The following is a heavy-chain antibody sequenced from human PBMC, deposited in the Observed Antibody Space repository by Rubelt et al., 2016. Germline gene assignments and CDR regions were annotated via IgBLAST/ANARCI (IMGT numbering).Heavy chain of an antibody. J-gene: IGHJ5*02. Sequence: QLQLQESGPGLVKPSETLSLTCTVSGGSISSSSYYWGWIRQPPGKGLEWIGEINHSGSTNYNPSLKSRVTMSVDTSKNQFSLKLSSVTAADTAVYYCARQNYDSREIGCWFDPWGQGTLVTVSS. D-gene: IGHD3-22*01. CDR2: INHSGST. CDR1: GGSISSSSYY. V-gene: IGHV4-39*01. CDR3: ARQNYDSREIGCWFDP.